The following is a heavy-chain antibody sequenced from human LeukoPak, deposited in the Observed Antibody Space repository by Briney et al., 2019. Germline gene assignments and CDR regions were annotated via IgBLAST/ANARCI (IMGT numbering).Heavy chain of an antibody. CDR1: GFTFSSYW. CDR2: IASDGSST. J-gene: IGHJ4*02. D-gene: IGHD4/OR15-4a*01. Sequence: GGSLRLSCAASGFTFSSYWMNWVRQAPGKGLVWVSRIASDGSSTTYADSVKGRFSISRDSSKNTLYLQMNSLRAEDTAVYYCAKDLELTLPLRFDYWGQGTLVTVSS. CDR3: AKDLELTLPLRFDY. V-gene: IGHV3-74*01.